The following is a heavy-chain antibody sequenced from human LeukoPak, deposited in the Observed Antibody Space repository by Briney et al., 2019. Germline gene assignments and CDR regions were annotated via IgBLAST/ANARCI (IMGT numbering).Heavy chain of an antibody. CDR1: GYTFTSYG. J-gene: IGHJ3*02. Sequence: ASVKVSCKASGYTFTSYGISWVRQAPGQGLEWMGWISAYNGNTNYAQKLLGRVTMTTDTSTSTAYMELRSLRSDDTAVYYCARDKNSGYSSSSSIWGQGTMVTVSS. V-gene: IGHV1-18*01. CDR2: ISAYNGNT. CDR3: ARDKNSGYSSSSSI. D-gene: IGHD6-13*01.